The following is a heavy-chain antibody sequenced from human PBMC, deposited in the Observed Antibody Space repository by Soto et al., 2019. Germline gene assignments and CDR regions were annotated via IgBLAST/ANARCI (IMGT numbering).Heavy chain of an antibody. CDR1: GFTFGDYA. J-gene: IGHJ6*02. Sequence: GGSLRLSCTASGFTFGDYAMSWFRQAPGKGLEWVGFIRSKAYGGTTEYAASVKGRFTISRDDSKSIAYLQMNSLKTEDTAVYYCTRDWSGYNFYYYGMDVWGQGTTVTVSS. V-gene: IGHV3-49*03. D-gene: IGHD3-3*01. CDR3: TRDWSGYNFYYYGMDV. CDR2: IRSKAYGGTT.